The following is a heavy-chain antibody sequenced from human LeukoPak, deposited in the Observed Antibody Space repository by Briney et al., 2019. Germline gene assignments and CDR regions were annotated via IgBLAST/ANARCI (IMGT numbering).Heavy chain of an antibody. V-gene: IGHV4-4*02. Sequence: GSLRLSCAASGFTFSSYSMNWVRQPPGKGLEWIGEIYHSGSTNYNPSLKSRVTISVDKSKNQFSLKLSSVTAADTAVYYCARGLPRFDPWGQGTLVTVSS. CDR3: ARGLPRFDP. J-gene: IGHJ5*02. CDR2: IYHSGST. CDR1: GFTFSSYSM.